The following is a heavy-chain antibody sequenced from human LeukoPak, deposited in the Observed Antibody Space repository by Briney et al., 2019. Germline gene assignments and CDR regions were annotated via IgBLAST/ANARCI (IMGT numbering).Heavy chain of an antibody. J-gene: IGHJ5*02. Sequence: GSLRLSRAASGFTFSSYWMSWVRLAPGKGLEWVANIKGDGSEKWYADSVKGRFTISRDNAQNSVHLQMNSLRAEDTAVYHCARDEYRSRWLHPWGQGTLVTVTS. V-gene: IGHV3-7*01. CDR2: IKGDGSEK. D-gene: IGHD5-24*01. CDR3: ARDEYRSRWLHP. CDR1: GFTFSSYW.